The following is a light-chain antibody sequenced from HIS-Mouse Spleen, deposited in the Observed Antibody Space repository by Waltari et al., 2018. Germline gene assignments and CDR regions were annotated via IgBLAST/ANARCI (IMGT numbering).Light chain of an antibody. Sequence: QSVLTQPPSASGTPGQRVTIPCSGSSSNIGSNTVNWSQPLPGTPPKLLIYSNNQRPSGVPDRFSGSKSGTSASLAISGLQSEDEADYYCAAWDDSLNGNYVFGTGTKVTVL. CDR2: SNN. V-gene: IGLV1-44*01. CDR1: SSNIGSNT. CDR3: AAWDDSLNGNYV. J-gene: IGLJ1*01.